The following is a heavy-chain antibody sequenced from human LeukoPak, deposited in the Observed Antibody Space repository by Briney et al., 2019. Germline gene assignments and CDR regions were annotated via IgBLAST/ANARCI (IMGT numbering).Heavy chain of an antibody. J-gene: IGHJ5*02. CDR1: GGSISSYY. Sequence: SETLSLTCTVSGGSISSYYWSWIRQPAGKGLEWIGRIYTSGSTNYNPSLKSRVTMSGDTSKNQFSLKLSSVTAADTAVYYCARIRYCSSTSCYAGVHWFDPWGQGTLVTVSS. V-gene: IGHV4-4*07. CDR2: IYTSGST. D-gene: IGHD2-2*01. CDR3: ARIRYCSSTSCYAGVHWFDP.